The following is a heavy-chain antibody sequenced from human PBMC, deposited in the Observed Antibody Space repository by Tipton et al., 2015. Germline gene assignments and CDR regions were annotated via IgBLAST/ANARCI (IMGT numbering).Heavy chain of an antibody. CDR3: ARDAWAGDSRGFYYIY. V-gene: IGHV4-34*11. Sequence: TLSLTCDVYGGSFTGYYGTWIRQPPGKRLEWIGYIDFRGSTEYNPSVKSRVSISVDRSKNQFSLRLNSVTAADTAVYFCARDAWAGDSRGFYYIYWGQGTLVRVSS. CDR2: IDFRGST. D-gene: IGHD3-22*01. J-gene: IGHJ4*02. CDR1: GGSFTGYY.